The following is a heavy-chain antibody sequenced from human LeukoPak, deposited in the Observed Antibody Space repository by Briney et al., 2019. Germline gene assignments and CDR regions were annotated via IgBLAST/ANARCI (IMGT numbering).Heavy chain of an antibody. V-gene: IGHV4-59*01. D-gene: IGHD3-16*01. CDR3: ARDHDV. CDR1: GGFISSYY. Sequence: SETLSLTCTVSGGFISSYYWSWIRQPPGKGLEWIGYIYYSGSTNYNPSLKSRVTISVDTSKNQFSLKLSSVTAADTAVYYCARDHDVWGQGTLVTVSS. CDR2: IYYSGST. J-gene: IGHJ4*02.